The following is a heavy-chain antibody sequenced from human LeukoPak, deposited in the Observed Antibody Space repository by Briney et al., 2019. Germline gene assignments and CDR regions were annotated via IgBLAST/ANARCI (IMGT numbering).Heavy chain of an antibody. J-gene: IGHJ6*02. Sequence: PGGSLRLSCAAPGFTFDDYAMHWVRQAPGKGLEWVSGISWNSGSIGYADSVKGRFTISRDNAKNSLYLQMNSLRAEDTALYYCAKDPGGNSDYYYGMDVWGQGTTVTVSS. D-gene: IGHD4-23*01. CDR1: GFTFDDYA. CDR3: AKDPGGNSDYYYGMDV. V-gene: IGHV3-9*01. CDR2: ISWNSGSI.